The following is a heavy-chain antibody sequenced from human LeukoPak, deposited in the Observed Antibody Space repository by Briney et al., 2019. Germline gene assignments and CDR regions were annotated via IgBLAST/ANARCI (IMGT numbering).Heavy chain of an antibody. V-gene: IGHV4-59*08. CDR3: ASTLSSGWSFDY. J-gene: IGHJ4*02. Sequence: PSETLSLTCTVSGGSISSYYWSWIRQPPGKGLEWIGYIYYSGSTNYNPSLKSRVTISVDTSKNQFSLKLSSVTAADTAVYYCASTLSSGWSFDYWGQGTLVTVSS. CDR1: GGSISSYY. D-gene: IGHD6-19*01. CDR2: IYYSGST.